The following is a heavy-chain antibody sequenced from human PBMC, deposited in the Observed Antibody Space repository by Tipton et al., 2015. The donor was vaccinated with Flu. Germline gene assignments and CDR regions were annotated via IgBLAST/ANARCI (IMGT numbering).Heavy chain of an antibody. CDR1: GVSFSGYY. CDR2: INHSGST. V-gene: IGHV4-34*01. J-gene: IGHJ3*02. D-gene: IGHD6-13*01. CDR3: ARGGRAPLRSSWSNAFDI. Sequence: TLSLTCAVYGVSFSGYYWSWIRQPPGKGLEWIGEINHSGSTNYNPSLKSRVTISVDTSKNQFSLKLSSVTAADTAVYYCARGGRAPLRSSWSNAFDIWGQGTMVTVSS.